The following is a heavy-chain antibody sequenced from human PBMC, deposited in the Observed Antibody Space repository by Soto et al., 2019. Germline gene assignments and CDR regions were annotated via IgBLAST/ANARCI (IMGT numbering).Heavy chain of an antibody. D-gene: IGHD5-12*01. J-gene: IGHJ4*02. CDR3: AKALEVRGYSGYDSGHYFDY. V-gene: IGHV3-23*01. Sequence: PGGSLRLSCAASGFTFSSYAMSWVRQAPGKGLEWVSVISGSVGSTYYADSVKGRFTISRDNSKNTLYLQMNSLRAEDTAVYYCAKALEVRGYSGYDSGHYFDYWGQGTLVTVSS. CDR2: ISGSVGST. CDR1: GFTFSSYA.